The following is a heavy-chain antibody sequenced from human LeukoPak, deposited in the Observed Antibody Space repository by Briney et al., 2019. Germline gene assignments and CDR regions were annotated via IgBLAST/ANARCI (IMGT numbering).Heavy chain of an antibody. CDR1: GYTFTGYY. Sequence: ASVKVSCKASGYTFTGYYMHWVRQAPGQGLEWMGWINPNSGGTNYAQKFQGWVTMTRDTSISTAYMELSRLRSDDTAVYYCARDQDGGEMEGAFDIWGQGTMVTVSS. CDR2: INPNSGGT. D-gene: IGHD5-24*01. V-gene: IGHV1-2*04. J-gene: IGHJ3*02. CDR3: ARDQDGGEMEGAFDI.